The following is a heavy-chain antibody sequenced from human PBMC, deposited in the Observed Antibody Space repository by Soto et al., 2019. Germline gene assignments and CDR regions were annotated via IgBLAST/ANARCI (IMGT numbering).Heavy chain of an antibody. Sequence: PGGSLRLSCAASGFTFSSYSMNWVRQAPGKGLEWVSSISSSSSYIYYADSVKGRFTISRDNAKNSLYLQMNSLRAEDTAVYYCARDRCSSTSCSFKYYYGMDVWGQGTTVTVSS. CDR1: GFTFSSYS. D-gene: IGHD2-2*01. J-gene: IGHJ6*02. CDR3: ARDRCSSTSCSFKYYYGMDV. V-gene: IGHV3-21*01. CDR2: ISSSSSYI.